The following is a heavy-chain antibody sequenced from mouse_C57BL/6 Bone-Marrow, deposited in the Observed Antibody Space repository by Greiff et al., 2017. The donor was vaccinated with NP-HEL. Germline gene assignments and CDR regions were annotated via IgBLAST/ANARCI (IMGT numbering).Heavy chain of an antibody. V-gene: IGHV1-69*01. CDR2: IDPSDSYT. D-gene: IGHD2-3*01. CDR1: GYTFTSYW. CDR3: ARRFDGYYDAMDY. J-gene: IGHJ4*01. Sequence: QVQLKQPGAELVMPGASVKLSCKASGYTFTSYWMHWVKQRPGQGLEWIGEIDPSDSYTNYNQKFKGKSTLTVDKSSSTAYMQLSSLTSEDSAVYYCARRFDGYYDAMDYWGQGTSVTVSS.